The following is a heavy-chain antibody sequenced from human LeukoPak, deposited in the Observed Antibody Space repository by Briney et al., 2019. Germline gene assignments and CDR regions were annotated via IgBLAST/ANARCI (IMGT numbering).Heavy chain of an antibody. Sequence: PGRPLRLSCAASGFTFSSYCMHWVRQAPGKGLEWVAVIWYDGSNKYYADSVKGRFTISRDNSKNTLYLQMNSLSAEDTAVYYCAKHQTWLQYGFDYWGQGTLVTVSS. V-gene: IGHV3-33*06. CDR2: IWYDGSNK. CDR1: GFTFSSYC. J-gene: IGHJ4*02. D-gene: IGHD5-24*01. CDR3: AKHQTWLQYGFDY.